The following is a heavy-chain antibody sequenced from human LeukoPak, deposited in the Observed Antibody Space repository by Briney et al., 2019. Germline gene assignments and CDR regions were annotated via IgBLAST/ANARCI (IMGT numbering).Heavy chain of an antibody. CDR1: GFTFEIYW. CDR2: IRKDGSEK. D-gene: IGHD1-26*01. Sequence: GESLKISCAASGFTFEIYWMSWVRQAPGKGLEWVANIRKDGSEKNYVDSVKGRFTISRDNAKNSLYLQMNSLRADDTALYYCARHWEGVESDAFDIWGQGTMVTVSS. V-gene: IGHV3-7*04. J-gene: IGHJ3*02. CDR3: ARHWEGVESDAFDI.